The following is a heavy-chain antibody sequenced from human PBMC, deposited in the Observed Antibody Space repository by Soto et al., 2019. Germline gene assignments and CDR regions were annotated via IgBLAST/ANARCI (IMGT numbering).Heavy chain of an antibody. J-gene: IGHJ4*02. D-gene: IGHD2-21*02. CDR2: VNPSGGHT. CDR1: GDTFTDYY. CDR3: ARGGHVVVVTAALDY. Sequence: QVQLMQSGAEVKKPGASVKVSCKASGDTFTDYYMHWVRQAPGQGLEWMGTVNPSGGHTTYAQHFRGRVTMTRDTYTSTLYMELTSLTSDDTAIYYCARGGHVVVVTAALDYWGQGTLVTVSS. V-gene: IGHV1-46*01.